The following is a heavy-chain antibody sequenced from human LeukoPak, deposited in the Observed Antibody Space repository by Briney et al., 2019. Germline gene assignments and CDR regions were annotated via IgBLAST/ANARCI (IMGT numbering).Heavy chain of an antibody. J-gene: IGHJ3*02. CDR1: GFIFSNYW. Sequence: GGSLRLSCAASGFIFSNYWMTWVRQAPGKGLEWVANIKQDGSEKYYVDSVKARFTISRDNAKNSMYLQMNSLRAEDTAVYYCARTPHGAFDIWGQGTMVTVSS. CDR3: ARTPHGAFDI. D-gene: IGHD2-15*01. V-gene: IGHV3-7*03. CDR2: IKQDGSEK.